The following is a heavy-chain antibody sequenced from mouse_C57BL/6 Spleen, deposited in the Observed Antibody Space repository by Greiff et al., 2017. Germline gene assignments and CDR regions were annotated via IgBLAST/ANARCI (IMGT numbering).Heavy chain of an antibody. CDR2: ISSGGSYT. CDR3: ARQGVTTVVDWYFDV. CDR1: GFTFSSYG. V-gene: IGHV5-6*01. Sequence: EVKLMESGGDLVKPGGSLKLSCAASGFTFSSYGMSWVRQTPDKRLEWVATISSGGSYTYYPGSVKGRFTISRDNAKNTLYLQMSSLKSEDTAMYYCARQGVTTVVDWYFDVWGTGTTVTVSS. D-gene: IGHD1-1*01. J-gene: IGHJ1*03.